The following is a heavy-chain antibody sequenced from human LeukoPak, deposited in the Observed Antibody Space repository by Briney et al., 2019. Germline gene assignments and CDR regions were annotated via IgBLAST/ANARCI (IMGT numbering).Heavy chain of an antibody. CDR1: GFTFSGYA. CDR3: AKAGVLTLVRGVIVDY. CDR2: ISGSGDGT. Sequence: GGSLRLSCAASGFTFSGYAMSWVRQAPGKGLEWVSAISGSGDGTYYADCVKGRFTISRDNSKNTLFLQMNSLRAEDTAVYYCAKAGVLTLVRGVIVDYWGQGTLVTVSS. V-gene: IGHV3-23*01. D-gene: IGHD3-10*01. J-gene: IGHJ4*02.